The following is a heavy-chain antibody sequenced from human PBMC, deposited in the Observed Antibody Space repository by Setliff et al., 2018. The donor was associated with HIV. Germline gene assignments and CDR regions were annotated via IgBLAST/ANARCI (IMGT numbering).Heavy chain of an antibody. CDR1: GFTFGDYP. V-gene: IGHV3-49*04. D-gene: IGHD3-10*01. CDR3: NTYYGSGSYYYYYYYMDV. Sequence: GESLRLSCTASGFTFGDYPMSWVRQAPGKGLEWVGFIRSKTYGGTTEYAASVKGRFTISRDDSKNIAYLQMNSLKTEDTAIYYCNTYYGSGSYYYYYYYMDVWGKGTTVTVSS. J-gene: IGHJ6*03. CDR2: IRSKTYGGTT.